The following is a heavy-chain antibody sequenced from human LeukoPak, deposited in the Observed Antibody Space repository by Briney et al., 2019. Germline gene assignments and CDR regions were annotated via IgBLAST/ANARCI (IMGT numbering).Heavy chain of an antibody. D-gene: IGHD6-19*01. Sequence: GGSRRLSCAASGFTFSDYYMSWIRQAPGKGLEWVSYISSSGSTIYYADSVKGRFTISRDNAKNSLYLQMNSLRAEDTAVYYCAREYAAVAAGWFDPWGQGTLVTVSP. J-gene: IGHJ5*02. CDR2: ISSSGSTI. CDR1: GFTFSDYY. V-gene: IGHV3-11*01. CDR3: AREYAAVAAGWFDP.